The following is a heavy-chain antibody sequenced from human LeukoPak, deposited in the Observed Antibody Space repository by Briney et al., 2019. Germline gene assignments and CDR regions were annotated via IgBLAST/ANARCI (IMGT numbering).Heavy chain of an antibody. CDR2: SNPNSGGT. CDR1: GYTFTWYY. J-gene: IGHJ4*02. V-gene: IGHV1-2*02. D-gene: IGHD5-18*01. Sequence: ASVKVSCKASGYTFTWYYMHWVGQARGQGRAGMGWSNPNSGGTNYAQKCQGRVTMTRNTSISTAYMELSRLRSDDTAVDYCARGPWIQLWFGGFDYWGQGTLVTVSS. CDR3: ARGPWIQLWFGGFDY.